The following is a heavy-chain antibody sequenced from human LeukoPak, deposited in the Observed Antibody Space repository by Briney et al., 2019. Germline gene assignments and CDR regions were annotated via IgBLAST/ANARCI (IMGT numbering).Heavy chain of an antibody. CDR1: GGSISRGGYH. J-gene: IGHJ4*02. Sequence: SQTLSLTCTVSGGSISRGGYHWSWIRQPAGKGLEWIGRFFTSGTPNYNPSLKSRVTILVDTSRNQFSLKLNSVTAADTAVYYCTRGSIPDYWGQGVLVTVSS. CDR2: FFTSGTP. CDR3: TRGSIPDY. V-gene: IGHV4-61*02. D-gene: IGHD2-21*01.